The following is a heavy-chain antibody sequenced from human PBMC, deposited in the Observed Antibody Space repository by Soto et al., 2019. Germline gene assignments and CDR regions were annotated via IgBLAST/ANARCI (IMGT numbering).Heavy chain of an antibody. V-gene: IGHV1-69*08. CDR2: NIPMGDIA. CDR3: AREGPQGRLEY. CDR1: GGSFSSYM. Sequence: QVQLVQSGAEVKKPGSSVKVSCKASGGSFSSYMCNWVRQAPGQGLEWMGRNIPMGDIANYAQKSQGRVAITADKSTTTAYVEVSGLASEDTAVYYCAREGPQGRLEYWGQGTLVTVSS. J-gene: IGHJ4*02.